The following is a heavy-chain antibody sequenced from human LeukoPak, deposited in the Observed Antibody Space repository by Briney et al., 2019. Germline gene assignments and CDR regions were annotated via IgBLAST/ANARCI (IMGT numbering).Heavy chain of an antibody. V-gene: IGHV3-23*01. D-gene: IGHD1-26*01. Sequence: GGSLRLSCAASGFTFSSYAMSWVRQAPGKGLEWVSAISGSGGSTYHADSVKGRFTISRDNSKNTLYLQMNSLRAEDTAVYYCAKGRPGIVGATSFDYWGQGTLVTVSS. CDR1: GFTFSSYA. J-gene: IGHJ4*02. CDR2: ISGSGGST. CDR3: AKGRPGIVGATSFDY.